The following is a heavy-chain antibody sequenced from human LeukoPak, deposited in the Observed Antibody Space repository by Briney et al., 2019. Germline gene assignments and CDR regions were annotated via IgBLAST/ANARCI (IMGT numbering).Heavy chain of an antibody. Sequence: GGSLRLSCAASGFTFSSYSMNWVRQAPGKGLEWVSSISSSSSYIYYADSVKGRFTISRDNAKNSLYLQMNSLRAEDTAVYYCARGDLPDYYYYYMDVWGKGTTVTVSS. CDR3: ARGDLPDYYYYYMDV. V-gene: IGHV3-21*01. J-gene: IGHJ6*03. CDR1: GFTFSSYS. CDR2: ISSSSSYI.